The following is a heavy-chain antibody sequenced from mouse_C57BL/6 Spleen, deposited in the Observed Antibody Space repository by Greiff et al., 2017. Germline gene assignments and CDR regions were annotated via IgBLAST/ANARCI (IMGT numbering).Heavy chain of an antibody. Sequence: VQLQQPGAELVKPGASVKMSCKASGYTFTSYWITWVKQRPGQGLEWIGDIYPGSGSTNYNEKFKSKATLTVDTSSSTAYMQLSILTSEDSAVYYCAREGGFTTVARFAYWGQGTLVTVSA. CDR1: GYTFTSYW. J-gene: IGHJ3*01. CDR2: IYPGSGST. CDR3: AREGGFTTVARFAY. V-gene: IGHV1-55*01. D-gene: IGHD1-1*01.